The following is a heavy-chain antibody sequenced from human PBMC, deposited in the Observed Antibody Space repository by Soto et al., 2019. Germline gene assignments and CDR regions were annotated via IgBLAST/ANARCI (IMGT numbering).Heavy chain of an antibody. J-gene: IGHJ4*02. Sequence: SETLSLTCAVYGGSFSGYYWSWIRQPPGKGLEWIGEINHSGSTNYNPSLKSRVTISVDTSKNQFSLKLSSVTAADTAVYYCASGLAATFDEWGQGTLVTVSS. CDR3: ASGLAATFDE. V-gene: IGHV4-34*01. CDR1: GGSFSGYY. D-gene: IGHD2-15*01. CDR2: INHSGST.